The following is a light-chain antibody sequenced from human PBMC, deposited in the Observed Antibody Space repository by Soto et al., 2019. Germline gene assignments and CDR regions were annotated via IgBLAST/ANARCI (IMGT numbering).Light chain of an antibody. Sequence: DIVLTQSPGTLSLSPGERATLSYRASQSVSSKYLAWYQQKPGQAPRVLIYGTSIRASGVPERFSGGGSGTDFTLTITRLEPEDFAVYYCQQYGSSLLTFGPGTKV. J-gene: IGKJ3*01. CDR3: QQYGSSLLT. CDR2: GTS. CDR1: QSVSSKY. V-gene: IGKV3-20*01.